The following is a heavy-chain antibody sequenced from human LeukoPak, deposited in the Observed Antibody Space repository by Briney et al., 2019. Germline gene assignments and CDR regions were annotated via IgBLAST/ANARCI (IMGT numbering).Heavy chain of an antibody. V-gene: IGHV1-69*05. Sequence: SVKVSCKASGGTFSSYAISWVRQAPGQGLEWMGRIIPIFGTANYAQKFQGRVTITTDESTSTAYMELSSLRSEDTAVYYCARGDTGSSWPICYYYYMDVWGKGTTVTVSS. CDR2: IIPIFGTA. J-gene: IGHJ6*03. D-gene: IGHD6-6*01. CDR1: GGTFSSYA. CDR3: ARGDTGSSWPICYYYYMDV.